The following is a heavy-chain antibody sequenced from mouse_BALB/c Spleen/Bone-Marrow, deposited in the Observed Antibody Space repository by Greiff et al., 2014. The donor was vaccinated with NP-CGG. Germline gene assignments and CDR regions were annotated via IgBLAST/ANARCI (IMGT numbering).Heavy chain of an antibody. CDR3: TREDYGNYVFPY. V-gene: IGHV1S22*01. CDR1: GYTFTSHW. Sequence: LQQSGSELVRPGASVRLSCKASGYTFTSHWMHWVKQRPGQGLEWIGNIYPGSGSTNYDEKFKSKATLTVDTPSSTAYMQLSSLTSEDSAVYYCTREDYGNYVFPYWGQGTLVTVSA. J-gene: IGHJ3*01. D-gene: IGHD2-1*01. CDR2: IYPGSGST.